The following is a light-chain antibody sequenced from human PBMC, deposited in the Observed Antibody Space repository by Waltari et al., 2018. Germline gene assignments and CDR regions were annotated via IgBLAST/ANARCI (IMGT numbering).Light chain of an antibody. J-gene: IGKJ2*01. CDR1: ENIVSN. Sequence: EIEMTQSPDTLSVSPGQLATLSCRASENIVSNLAWYQQKPGQAPRLLIYGASTRATGIPARFRGSGSETEFTLTIISMQSEDFAFYYCQQYYDWPLYTFGQGTKLEIK. V-gene: IGKV3-15*01. CDR3: QQYYDWPLYT. CDR2: GAS.